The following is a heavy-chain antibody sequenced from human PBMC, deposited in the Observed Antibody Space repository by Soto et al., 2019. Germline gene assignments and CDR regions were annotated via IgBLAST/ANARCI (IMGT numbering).Heavy chain of an antibody. J-gene: IGHJ6*02. CDR3: AAGPRYYDSSGYSRGLMYYYYGMDV. CDR1: GFAFTSSA. D-gene: IGHD3-22*01. Sequence: GASVKVSCKASGFAFTSSAVQWVRQARGQRLEWIGWIVVGSGNTNYAQKFQERVTITRDMSTSTAYMELSSLRSEDTAVYYCAAGPRYYDSSGYSRGLMYYYYGMDVWGQGTTVTVSS. V-gene: IGHV1-58*01. CDR2: IVVGSGNT.